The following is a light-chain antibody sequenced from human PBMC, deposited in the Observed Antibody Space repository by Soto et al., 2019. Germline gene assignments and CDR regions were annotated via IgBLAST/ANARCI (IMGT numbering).Light chain of an antibody. V-gene: IGKV2-28*01. CDR3: MQALQTPIT. CDR1: QSLLHSNGYNY. Sequence: DIVMTQSPLSLPVTPGEPASISCRSSQSLLHSNGYNYLDWYLQKPGQSPQLMIYLGSNRASGVPDRFSGSGSGTYFTLKISRVEAEDVGVYYGMQALQTPITFGQGTRLESK. CDR2: LGS. J-gene: IGKJ5*01.